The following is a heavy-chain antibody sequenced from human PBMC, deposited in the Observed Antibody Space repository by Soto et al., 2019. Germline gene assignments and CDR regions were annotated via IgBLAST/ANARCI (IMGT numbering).Heavy chain of an antibody. Sequence: EVQPVESGGGLVQPGGSLKLSCAASGLTFSGSAMHWVRQASGNGLEWVGRIRSKANSYATAYAASVKGRCTVSRDDSKNTAYLQMNSLKTEDTAVYYCTSTAMVTGVSDYWGQGTLVTVSS. CDR3: TSTAMVTGVSDY. CDR1: GLTFSGSA. CDR2: IRSKANSYAT. D-gene: IGHD5-18*01. J-gene: IGHJ4*02. V-gene: IGHV3-73*01.